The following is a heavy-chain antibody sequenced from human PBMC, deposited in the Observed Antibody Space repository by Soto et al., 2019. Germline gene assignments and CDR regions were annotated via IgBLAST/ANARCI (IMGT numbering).Heavy chain of an antibody. J-gene: IGHJ2*01. CDR1: GYTFTSYA. V-gene: IGHV1-3*05. Sequence: QVQLVQSGAEEKKPGASVKVSCKASGYTFTSYAMHWVRQAPGQRLEWMGWINAGNGNTKYSQKFQGRVTITRDTSASTAYRELSSLRSEDTAVYYCARGGGPPAGYFDLWGRGTLVTVSS. CDR3: ARGGGPPAGYFDL. CDR2: INAGNGNT.